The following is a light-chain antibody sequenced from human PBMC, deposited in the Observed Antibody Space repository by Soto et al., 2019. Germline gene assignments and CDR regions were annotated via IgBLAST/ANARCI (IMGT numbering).Light chain of an antibody. CDR3: LQATQFPWT. CDR2: KIS. Sequence: DIVVTQTPLSSPVTLGLPSAISCRSSQSLVHSDGNTYLSWLQQRPGQAPRLLLYKISNRVSGVPDRFRGSGAGTDFTLTISRVEVEDVGVYYCLQATQFPWTFGQGTKVDIK. J-gene: IGKJ1*01. V-gene: IGKV2-24*01. CDR1: QSLVHSDGNTY.